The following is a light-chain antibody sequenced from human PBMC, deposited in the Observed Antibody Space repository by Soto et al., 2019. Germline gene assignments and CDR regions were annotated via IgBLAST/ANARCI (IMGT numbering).Light chain of an antibody. Sequence: QSALTQPASVSGSPGQSITISCTGTSSDIGGYKYVSWYQQYPGKAPKLMIYEVSNRPSGVSNRFSGSKSGNTASLTISGLQAEDEADYYCATWDVTLNIWVFGGGTKLTVL. V-gene: IGLV2-14*01. CDR3: ATWDVTLNIWV. CDR2: EVS. CDR1: SSDIGGYKY. J-gene: IGLJ3*02.